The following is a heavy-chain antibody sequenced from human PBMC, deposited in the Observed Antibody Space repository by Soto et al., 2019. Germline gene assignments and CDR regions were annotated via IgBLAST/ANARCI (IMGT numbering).Heavy chain of an antibody. J-gene: IGHJ4*02. D-gene: IGHD2-15*01. Sequence: PGGALRLSCAASGFTFSSYAMSWVRLAPGKGPEWVSAISGSGGSTYYADSVKGRFTISRDNSKNTLYLQMNSLRAEDTAVYYCAKVSPLPDIVVVVAAMWGQGTLVTVSS. CDR3: AKVSPLPDIVVVVAAM. CDR2: ISGSGGST. V-gene: IGHV3-23*01. CDR1: GFTFSSYA.